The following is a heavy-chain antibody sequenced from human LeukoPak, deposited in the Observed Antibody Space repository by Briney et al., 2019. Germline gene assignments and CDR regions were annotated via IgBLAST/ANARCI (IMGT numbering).Heavy chain of an antibody. Sequence: GRSLRLSCAASGFTFSSYWMSWVRQAPGKGLEWVATIKNDGSEKSYADSVKGRFTISRDNSKNTLYLQMNSLRAEDTAVYYCARPTYSGSYYWFDYWGQGTLVTVSS. CDR3: ARPTYSGSYYWFDY. D-gene: IGHD1-26*01. V-gene: IGHV3-7*02. J-gene: IGHJ4*02. CDR1: GFTFSSYW. CDR2: IKNDGSEK.